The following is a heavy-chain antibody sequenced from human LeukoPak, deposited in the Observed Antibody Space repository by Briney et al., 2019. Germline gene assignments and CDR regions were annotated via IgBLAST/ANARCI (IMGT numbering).Heavy chain of an antibody. V-gene: IGHV3-9*01. CDR1: GFTFHESA. D-gene: IGHD6-19*01. Sequence: GGSLRLSCTASGFTFHESAMHWVRQAPGKGLEWVPGISWDSNSIIYADSVKGRFTISRENAKNSLYLQMNGLRVEDTALYYCAKAVAAPGAFDFWGQGTVVTVSS. CDR2: ISWDSNSI. CDR3: AKAVAAPGAFDF. J-gene: IGHJ3*01.